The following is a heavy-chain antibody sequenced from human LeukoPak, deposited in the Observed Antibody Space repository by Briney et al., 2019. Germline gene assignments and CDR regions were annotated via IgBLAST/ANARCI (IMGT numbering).Heavy chain of an antibody. J-gene: IGHJ4*02. V-gene: IGHV1-2*02. CDR3: ARLRRDILTGYYGGFGY. CDR1: GYTFTGYY. Sequence: GASVKVSCKASGYTFTGYYMHWVRQAPGQGLEWMGWINPNSGGTNYAQKFQGRVTMTRDTSISTAYMELSRLRSDDTAVYYCARLRRDILTGYYGGFGYWGQGTLVTVSS. CDR2: INPNSGGT. D-gene: IGHD3-9*01.